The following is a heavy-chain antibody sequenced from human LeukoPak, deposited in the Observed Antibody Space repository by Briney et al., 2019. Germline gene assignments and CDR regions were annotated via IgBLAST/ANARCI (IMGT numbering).Heavy chain of an antibody. Sequence: GGSLRLSCSGSGFIVGEYGMSWVRQPPGKGLQWVSGISRSGATTGYADSVKGRFTISRDNDKNFVYLQMDRLRAEDTALYYCARIDPVGRTWGQGTLVIVSA. J-gene: IGHJ4*02. CDR3: ARIDPVGRT. CDR1: GFIVGEYG. D-gene: IGHD1-26*01. V-gene: IGHV3-20*04. CDR2: ISRSGATT.